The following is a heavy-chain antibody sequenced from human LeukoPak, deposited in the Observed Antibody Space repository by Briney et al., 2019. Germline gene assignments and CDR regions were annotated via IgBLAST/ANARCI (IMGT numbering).Heavy chain of an antibody. CDR2: IQNDGSNE. D-gene: IGHD2-8*01. CDR3: AKDRCSNGIGCYYYYMDV. Sequence: PGGSLRLSCAASGFTFRSYGMHWVRQAPGKGLEWVAYIQNDGSNEQYADSVKGRFSIPRDSSKNILYLQMNSLRAEDTAVYYCAKDRCSNGIGCYYYYMDVWGKGTTVTISS. J-gene: IGHJ6*03. V-gene: IGHV3-30*02. CDR1: GFTFRSYG.